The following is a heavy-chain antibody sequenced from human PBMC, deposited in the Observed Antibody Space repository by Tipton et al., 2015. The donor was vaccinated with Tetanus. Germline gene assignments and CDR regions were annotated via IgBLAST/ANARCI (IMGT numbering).Heavy chain of an antibody. Sequence: TLSLTCTVSGGSISSGGYYWSWIRQHPGKGLEWIGYIYYSGSTYYNPSLKSRVTISVDTSKNQFSLKLSSVTAADTAVYYCARLRYSYGSQADPWGQGTLVTVSS. V-gene: IGHV4-31*03. J-gene: IGHJ5*02. D-gene: IGHD5-18*01. CDR3: ARLRYSYGSQADP. CDR1: GGSISSGGYY. CDR2: IYYSGST.